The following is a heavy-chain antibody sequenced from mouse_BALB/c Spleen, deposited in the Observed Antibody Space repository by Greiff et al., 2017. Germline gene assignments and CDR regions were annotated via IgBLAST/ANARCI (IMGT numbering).Heavy chain of an antibody. J-gene: IGHJ3*01. D-gene: IGHD2-2*01. Sequence: EVQGVESGGGLVQPGGSRKLSCAASGFTFSSFGMHWVRQAPEKGLEWVAYISSGSSTIYYADTVKGRFTISRDNPKNTLFLQMTSLRSEDTAMYYCARNYGYPPWFAYWGQGTLVTVSA. CDR2: ISSGSSTI. CDR3: ARNYGYPPWFAY. CDR1: GFTFSSFG. V-gene: IGHV5-17*02.